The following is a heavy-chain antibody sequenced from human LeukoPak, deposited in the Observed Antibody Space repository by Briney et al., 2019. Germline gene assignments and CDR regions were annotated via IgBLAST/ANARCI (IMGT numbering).Heavy chain of an antibody. J-gene: IGHJ3*02. CDR3: AKVSSGGDEIGAFDI. V-gene: IGHV3-9*03. CDR2: ISWNSGSI. Sequence: PGRSLRLSCAPSGFAFYAYAMHWGRQAPGKGLEWVSGISWNSGSIGYADSVKGRFTHSRDHAKTSPYLQMNSLRAEDMALYYCAKVSSGGDEIGAFDIWGQGTMLTVSS. D-gene: IGHD3-10*01. CDR1: GFAFYAYA.